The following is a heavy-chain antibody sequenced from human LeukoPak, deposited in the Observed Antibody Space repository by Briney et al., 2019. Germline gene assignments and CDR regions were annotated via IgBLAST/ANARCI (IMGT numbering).Heavy chain of an antibody. CDR2: IYYSGST. V-gene: IGHV4-39*01. D-gene: IGHD3-10*01. CDR1: GGSISSSSSY. CDR3: ARRYYYGSGSYYNGSTLDY. Sequence: SETLSLTCTVSGGSISSSSSYWGWIRQPPGMGLEWIGSIYYSGSTYYNPSLKSRVTISVDTSKNQFSLKLSSVTAADTAVYYCARRYYYGSGSYYNGSTLDYWGQGTLVTVSS. J-gene: IGHJ4*02.